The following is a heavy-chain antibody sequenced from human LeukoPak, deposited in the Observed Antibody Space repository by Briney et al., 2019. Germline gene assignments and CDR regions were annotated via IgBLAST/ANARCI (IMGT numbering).Heavy chain of an antibody. D-gene: IGHD3-16*01. CDR3: AKDGSWGDYYFYFYIDV. Sequence: GGSLRLSCAASGFTFNRYAMYWVRQAPGKGLEWVSGVSASGHYTYYADSAKGRFTISRDNSKNTLYLQMNSLRAEDTALYYCAKDGSWGDYYFYFYIDVWGKGTTVTVSS. CDR1: GFTFNRYA. CDR2: VSASGHYT. J-gene: IGHJ6*03. V-gene: IGHV3-23*01.